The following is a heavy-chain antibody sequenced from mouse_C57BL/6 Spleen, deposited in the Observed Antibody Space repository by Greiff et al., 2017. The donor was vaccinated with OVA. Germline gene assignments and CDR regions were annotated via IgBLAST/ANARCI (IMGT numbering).Heavy chain of an antibody. CDR2: INPGSGGT. J-gene: IGHJ2*01. CDR1: GYAFTNYL. Sequence: VHLVESGAELVRPGTSVKVSCKASGYAFTNYLIEWVKQRPGQGLEWIGVINPGSGGTNYNEKFKGKATLTADKSSSTAYMQLSSLTSEDSAVYFCARELGLDYWGQGTTLTVSS. V-gene: IGHV1-54*01. CDR3: ARELGLDY. D-gene: IGHD4-1*01.